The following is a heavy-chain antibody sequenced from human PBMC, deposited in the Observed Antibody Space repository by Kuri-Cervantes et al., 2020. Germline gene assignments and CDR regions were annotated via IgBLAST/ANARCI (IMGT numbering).Heavy chain of an antibody. Sequence: GESLKISCAASGFTFSSYGMHWVRQAPGKGLEWAAVIWYDGSNKYYADSVKGRLTISRDNSKNTLYLQMNSLRAEDTAVYYCARGSGSAIFDIWGQGTMVTVSS. CDR2: IWYDGSNK. D-gene: IGHD3-3*01. CDR3: ARGSGSAIFDI. CDR1: GFTFSSYG. J-gene: IGHJ3*02. V-gene: IGHV3-33*01.